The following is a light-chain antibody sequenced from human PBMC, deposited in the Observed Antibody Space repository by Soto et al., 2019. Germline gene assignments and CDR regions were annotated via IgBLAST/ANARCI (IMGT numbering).Light chain of an antibody. J-gene: IGKJ1*01. Sequence: EIQMTKSPSTLSASVGDRVTITCRASQTISTWFAWYQQKPGKAPKLLIYDVSTLASGVPSRFSGSASGTEFTLTISNLASDDFASYYCQQYHRFSTFGQGTKVDI. CDR3: QQYHRFST. V-gene: IGKV1-5*01. CDR1: QTISTW. CDR2: DVS.